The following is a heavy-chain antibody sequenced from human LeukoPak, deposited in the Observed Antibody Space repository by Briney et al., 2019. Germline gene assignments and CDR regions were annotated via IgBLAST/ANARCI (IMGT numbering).Heavy chain of an antibody. V-gene: IGHV3-23*01. Sequence: GGTLRLSCAASGFTFSSYGMSWVRQAPGKGLEWVSAISGSGGSTYYADSVKGRFTISRDNSKNTLYLQMNSLRAEDTAVYYCAREKASATGTTDYDYWGQGTLVTVS. CDR3: AREKASATGTTDYDY. CDR2: ISGSGGST. D-gene: IGHD1-1*01. CDR1: GFTFSSYG. J-gene: IGHJ4*02.